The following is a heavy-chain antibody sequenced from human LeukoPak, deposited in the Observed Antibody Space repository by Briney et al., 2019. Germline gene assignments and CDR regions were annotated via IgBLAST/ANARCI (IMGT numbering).Heavy chain of an antibody. CDR2: IYYSGST. D-gene: IGHD2-15*01. V-gene: IGHV4-59*01. CDR3: ARVPSRYLHFDY. CDR1: GGSISSYY. J-gene: IGHJ4*02. Sequence: SETLSLTCTVSGGSISSYYWSWIRQPPGKGLEWIGYIYYSGSTNYNPSLKSRVTISVDTSKNQFSLKLSSVTAADTAVYYCARVPSRYLHFDYWGQGTLVTVSS.